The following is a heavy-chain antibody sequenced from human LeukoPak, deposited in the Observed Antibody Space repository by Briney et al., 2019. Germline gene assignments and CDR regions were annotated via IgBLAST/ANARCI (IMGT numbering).Heavy chain of an antibody. D-gene: IGHD3-22*01. Sequence: GASVKVSCKASGYTCTSYYMHWVRQAPAQGLEWMGIINPSGGSTSYAQKFQGRVTMTRDTSTSTVYMELSSLRSEDTAVYYCARDSDSSGYYYHVDYWGQGTLVTVSS. J-gene: IGHJ4*02. CDR3: ARDSDSSGYYYHVDY. CDR2: INPSGGST. V-gene: IGHV1-46*01. CDR1: GYTCTSYY.